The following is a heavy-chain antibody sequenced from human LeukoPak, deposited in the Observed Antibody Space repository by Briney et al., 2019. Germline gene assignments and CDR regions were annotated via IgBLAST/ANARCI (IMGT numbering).Heavy chain of an antibody. Sequence: SETPSLTCTVSGGSVSSGSYYWSWLRQPPGKGLEWFGYMYYSGSTNYNPSLNSRVTITVDTSKNQFSLKLSSVTAADTAVYYCARETMVIHPGISYYFHHWRQGTLVSVSS. CDR1: GGSVSSGSYY. D-gene: IGHD3-22*01. V-gene: IGHV4-61*01. CDR2: MYYSGST. J-gene: IGHJ4*02. CDR3: ARETMVIHPGISYYFHH.